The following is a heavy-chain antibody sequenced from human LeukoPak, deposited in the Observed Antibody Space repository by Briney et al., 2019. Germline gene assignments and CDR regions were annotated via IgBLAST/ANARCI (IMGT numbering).Heavy chain of an antibody. D-gene: IGHD2-2*01. CDR3: ARGHLVVVPAAQRVYSYMDV. J-gene: IGHJ6*03. CDR2: IIHSGRT. V-gene: IGHV4-34*01. Sequence: PSETLSLTCAVYGGSFSDYHWNWIRQTPGKGLEWIGEIIHSGRTNYKSSLKSRVTISLDTSKNQFSLKLSSVTAADTAVYYCARGHLVVVPAAQRVYSYMDVWGNGTTVTVSS. CDR1: GGSFSDYH.